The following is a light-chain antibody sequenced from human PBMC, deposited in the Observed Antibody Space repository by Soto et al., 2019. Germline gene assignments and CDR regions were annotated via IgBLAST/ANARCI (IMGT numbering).Light chain of an antibody. CDR2: WAS. J-gene: IGKJ1*01. Sequence: DIVMTQSPDSLTVSLGERATVNCKSSQSLLYSSNNRNYLAWYQQKPGQPPKLLIYWASTRESGVPDRFSGSGSGTDFTLTISSLQAEDVAVYYCQQYYNTPTTFGQGTKVAI. CDR3: QQYYNTPTT. V-gene: IGKV4-1*01. CDR1: QSLLYSSNNRNY.